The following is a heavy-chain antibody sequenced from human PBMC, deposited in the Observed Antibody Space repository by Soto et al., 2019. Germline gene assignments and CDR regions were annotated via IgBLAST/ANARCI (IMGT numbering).Heavy chain of an antibody. CDR3: AREGTGVWYAYYYYGMDV. D-gene: IGHD6-13*01. J-gene: IGHJ6*02. V-gene: IGHV3-33*01. Sequence: QVQLVESGGGVVQPGRSLRLSCAASGFTFSSYGMHWVRQAPGKGLEWVAVIWYDGSNKYYADSVKGRFTISRDNSKNTLYLQMNSLRAEDTAVYYCAREGTGVWYAYYYYGMDVWGQGTTVTVSS. CDR1: GFTFSSYG. CDR2: IWYDGSNK.